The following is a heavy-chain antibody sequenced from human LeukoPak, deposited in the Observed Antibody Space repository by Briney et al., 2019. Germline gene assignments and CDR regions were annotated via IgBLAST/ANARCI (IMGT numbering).Heavy chain of an antibody. D-gene: IGHD5-18*01. CDR2: ISGSGGST. V-gene: IGHV3-23*01. J-gene: IGHJ5*02. CDR3: ANLGVYSYGAYNWFDP. Sequence: GGSLRLSCAASGFTFSSYAMSWVRQAPGKGLEWVSAISGSGGSTYYADSVKGRFTISRDNSKNTLYLQMNSLRAEDTAVYYCANLGVYSYGAYNWFDPWGQGTLVTVSS. CDR1: GFTFSSYA.